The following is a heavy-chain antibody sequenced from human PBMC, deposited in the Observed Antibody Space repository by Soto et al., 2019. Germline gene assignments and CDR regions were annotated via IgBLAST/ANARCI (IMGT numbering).Heavy chain of an antibody. CDR2: IFTSGNT. Sequence: SETLSLTCTVSGGSMNDYYWSWIRQPAGKGLEWIGRIFTSGNTNYNPSLRSRLTMSVDTSTNQVSLRLTSVTAADTAVYYCASGRLVSRYYGLDVWGQGTTVTAP. CDR1: GGSMNDYY. CDR3: ASGRLVSRYYGLDV. J-gene: IGHJ6*02. V-gene: IGHV4-4*07. D-gene: IGHD6-6*01.